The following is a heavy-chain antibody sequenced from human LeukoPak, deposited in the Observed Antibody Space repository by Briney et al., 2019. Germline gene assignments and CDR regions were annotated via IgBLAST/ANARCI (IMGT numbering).Heavy chain of an antibody. Sequence: SETLSLTCTVPGGSISSYYWSWIRQPPGKGLEWIGYIYYSGSTNYNPSLKSRVNISVDASKNQFSLRLTSVTAADTAVYYCARLSSKKVANFDYWGQGTLVTVSS. CDR2: IYYSGST. D-gene: IGHD2-15*01. CDR3: ARLSSKKVANFDY. V-gene: IGHV4-59*01. J-gene: IGHJ4*02. CDR1: GGSISSYY.